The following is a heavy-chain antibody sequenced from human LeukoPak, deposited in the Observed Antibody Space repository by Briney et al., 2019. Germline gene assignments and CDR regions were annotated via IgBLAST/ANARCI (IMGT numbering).Heavy chain of an antibody. CDR1: GGSISSYY. Sequence: SETLSLTCTVSGGSISSYYRSWIRQPPGKGLEWIGYIYYSWSTNYNPSLKSRVTISVDTSKNQFSLKLSSVAAADTAVYYCARVGYCSSTSCYGWSGFWFDPWGQGTLVTVSS. D-gene: IGHD2-2*01. CDR2: IYYSWST. J-gene: IGHJ5*02. CDR3: ARVGYCSSTSCYGWSGFWFDP. V-gene: IGHV4-59*01.